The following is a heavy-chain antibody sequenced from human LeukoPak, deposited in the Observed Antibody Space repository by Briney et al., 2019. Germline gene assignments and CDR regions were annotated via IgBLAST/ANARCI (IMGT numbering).Heavy chain of an antibody. CDR3: ARATLVGYFSYFYMDV. D-gene: IGHD1-26*01. Sequence: PSETLSLTCFVSGDSTSSHYWNWIRQPPGKGLELIGYISSSGSTNYNPSLKSRVTVSIDTSKNQFSLNLSSVTAADTAVYYCARATLVGYFSYFYMDVGGKGTRSPSP. CDR2: ISSSGST. V-gene: IGHV4-59*11. CDR1: GDSTSSHY. J-gene: IGHJ6*03.